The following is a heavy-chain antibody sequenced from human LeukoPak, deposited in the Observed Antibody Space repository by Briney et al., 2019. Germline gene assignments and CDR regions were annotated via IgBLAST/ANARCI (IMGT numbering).Heavy chain of an antibody. Sequence: ASVKVSCKASGYTFTGYYMHWVRQAPGQGLEWMGWINPNSGGTNYAQKFQGRVTMTEDTSTDTAYMELSSLRSEDTAVYYCATVPGEVGATYEEYFRHWGQGTLVTVSS. CDR1: GYTFTGYY. D-gene: IGHD1-26*01. CDR3: ATVPGEVGATYEEYFRH. J-gene: IGHJ1*01. V-gene: IGHV1-2*02. CDR2: INPNSGGT.